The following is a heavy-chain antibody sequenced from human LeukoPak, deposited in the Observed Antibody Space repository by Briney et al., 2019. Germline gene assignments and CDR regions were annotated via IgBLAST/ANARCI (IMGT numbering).Heavy chain of an antibody. CDR2: IYYSGST. CDR1: GGSISSYY. Sequence: PSETMSLTCTASGGSISSYYWSWIRQPPGKGLEWIGYIYYSGSTNYNPSLKSRVTISVDTSKNQFSLKLSSVTAADTAVYYCARATWPLCYFDYWGQGTLVTVSS. V-gene: IGHV4-59*08. J-gene: IGHJ4*02. CDR3: ARATWPLCYFDY. D-gene: IGHD5-12*01.